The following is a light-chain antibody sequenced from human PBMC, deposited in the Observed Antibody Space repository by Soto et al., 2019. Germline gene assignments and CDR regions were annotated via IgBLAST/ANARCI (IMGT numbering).Light chain of an antibody. CDR2: KAS. CDR3: KHYNSYSEA. V-gene: IGKV1-5*03. J-gene: IGKJ1*01. CDR1: QTISSW. Sequence: DIQMTQSPSTLSGSVGDRVTITCRASQTISSWLAWYQQKPGKAPKLLIYKASTLKSGVPSRFRGSRSGTEFTLTISSLQPDDFATYYCKHYNSYSEAFGQGTKVELK.